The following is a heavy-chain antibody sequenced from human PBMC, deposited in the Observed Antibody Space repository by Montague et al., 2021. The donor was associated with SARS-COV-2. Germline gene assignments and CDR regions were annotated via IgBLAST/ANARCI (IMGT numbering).Heavy chain of an antibody. D-gene: IGHD2-21*01. CDR3: ARRGGGEVFARFMYWYSYV. CDR2: IYYSGSVTT. V-gene: IGHV4-59*13. CDR1: GGSISNYY. Sequence: SETLSLTCSVSGGSISNYYWGWVRQSPGKGLEWIGYIYYSGSVTTSYNPSLKSRVSISVDTSENQFSLKLTSVTAADTAVYYCARRGGGEVFARFMYWYSYVWSRGSLVAVSS. J-gene: IGHJ2*01.